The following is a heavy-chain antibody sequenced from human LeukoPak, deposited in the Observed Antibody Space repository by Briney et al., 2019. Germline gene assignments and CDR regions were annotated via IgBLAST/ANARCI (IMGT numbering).Heavy chain of an antibody. CDR1: AFTFTDAW. V-gene: IGHV3-15*01. D-gene: IGHD3-22*01. J-gene: IGHJ4*02. CDR3: TTDSGRLVVT. Sequence: PGRSLRLSCAPAAFTFTDAWMSCVRQRARKGLEWVGSIRRKAAGGTTDYCAAVKRRFTISRDESNNTVYLQMNSLKTNDTALYYCTTDSGRLVVTWGEGALVTVSS. CDR2: IRRKAAGGTT.